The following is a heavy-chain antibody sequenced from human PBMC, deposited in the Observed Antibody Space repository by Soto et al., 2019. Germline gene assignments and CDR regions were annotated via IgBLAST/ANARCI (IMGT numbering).Heavy chain of an antibody. D-gene: IGHD1-26*01. Sequence: GGSLRLSCAASGFSFTTYVMHWVRQAPGKGLEWVAVISHDGSYKYYGDAVKGRFTISRDTSKNAVYLEMNSLRPEDTAVYYCAKGLLAIVGTTLPRDAFNIWGQGRMVTVSS. CDR2: ISHDGSYK. V-gene: IGHV3-30*18. CDR3: AKGLLAIVGTTLPRDAFNI. J-gene: IGHJ3*02. CDR1: GFSFTTYV.